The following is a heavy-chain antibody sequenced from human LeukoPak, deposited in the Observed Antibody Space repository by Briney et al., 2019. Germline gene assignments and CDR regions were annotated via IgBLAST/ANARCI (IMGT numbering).Heavy chain of an antibody. J-gene: IGHJ4*02. Sequence: PGGSLRLSCAASGFTFSSYSMNWVRQAPGKGLEWVSYISSSSSTIYYADSVKGRFTISRDNSKNTLYLQMNSLRAEDTAVYYCAKAHMVVPAAPFDYWGQETLVTVSS. CDR3: AKAHMVVPAAPFDY. D-gene: IGHD2-2*01. V-gene: IGHV3-48*01. CDR1: GFTFSSYS. CDR2: ISSSSSTI.